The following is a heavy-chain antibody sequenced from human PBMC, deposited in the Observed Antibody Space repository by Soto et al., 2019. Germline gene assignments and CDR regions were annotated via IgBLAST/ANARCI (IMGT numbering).Heavy chain of an antibody. Sequence: QVQLVQSGAEVKKPGSSVKVSCKASAGTFSSYTISWVRQSPGQGLEWMGRIIPILGIANYAQKFQGRVTITADTSTSTAYMELSSLRSEDTAVYYCARVPAAMPQHFDYWGQGTLVTVSS. CDR2: IIPILGIA. D-gene: IGHD2-2*01. V-gene: IGHV1-69*02. CDR3: ARVPAAMPQHFDY. J-gene: IGHJ4*02. CDR1: AGTFSSYT.